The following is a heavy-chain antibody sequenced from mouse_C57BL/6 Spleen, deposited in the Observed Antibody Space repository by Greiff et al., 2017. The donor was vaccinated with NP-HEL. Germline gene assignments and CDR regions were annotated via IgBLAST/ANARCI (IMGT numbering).Heavy chain of an antibody. CDR3: ARDYYGSSYY. Sequence: QVQLKQPGAELVRPGSSVKLSCKASGYTFTSYWMHWVKQRPIQGLEWIGNIDPSDSETHYNQKFKDKATLTVDKSSSTAYMQLSSLTSEDSAVYYCARDYYGSSYYWGQGTTLTVSS. D-gene: IGHD1-1*01. V-gene: IGHV1-52*01. CDR1: GYTFTSYW. J-gene: IGHJ2*01. CDR2: IDPSDSET.